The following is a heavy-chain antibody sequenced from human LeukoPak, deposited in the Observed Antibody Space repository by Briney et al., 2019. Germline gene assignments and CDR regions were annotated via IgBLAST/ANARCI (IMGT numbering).Heavy chain of an antibody. V-gene: IGHV4-31*03. D-gene: IGHD3-10*01. Sequence: SQTLSLTCTASGGSINSGNYYWSWIRQHPGKGLEWIGHIYYSGSTYFNPSLKSRVTISVDVSKDQFSLKLSSVTAADTAVYYCATRRASKFYFDYWGQGTLVTVSS. J-gene: IGHJ4*02. CDR3: ATRRASKFYFDY. CDR2: IYYSGST. CDR1: GGSINSGNYY.